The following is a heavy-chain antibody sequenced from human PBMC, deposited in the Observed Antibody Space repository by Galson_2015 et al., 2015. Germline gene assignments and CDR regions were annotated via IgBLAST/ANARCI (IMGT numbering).Heavy chain of an antibody. CDR3: ARYHGGDEAFDI. Sequence: SVKVSCKASGYTFSSYTIHWVRQAPGQGLEWIGWSNAGTGNTKYSQKFQGRVTITRDTSASTAYMELSSLTSEDTAVYYCARYHGGDEAFDIWGQGTMVTVSS. J-gene: IGHJ3*02. CDR2: SNAGTGNT. D-gene: IGHD4-23*01. CDR1: GYTFSSYT. V-gene: IGHV1-3*01.